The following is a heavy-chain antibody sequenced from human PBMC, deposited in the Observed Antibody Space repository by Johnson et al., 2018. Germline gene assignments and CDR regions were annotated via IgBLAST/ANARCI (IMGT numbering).Heavy chain of an antibody. CDR1: GLTFSSYG. D-gene: IGHD2-15*01. J-gene: IGHJ6*03. Sequence: QVQLVESGGGVVQPGRSLRLSCAASGLTFSSYGMHWVRQAPGKGLEWVAVISYDGSNKYYADSVKGRFTISRDNSKNTLYLQMNSLRAEDTAVYYCAKDGREVVAAKDYYYYYMDVWGKGTTVTVSS. CDR3: AKDGREVVAAKDYYYYYMDV. V-gene: IGHV3-30*18. CDR2: ISYDGSNK.